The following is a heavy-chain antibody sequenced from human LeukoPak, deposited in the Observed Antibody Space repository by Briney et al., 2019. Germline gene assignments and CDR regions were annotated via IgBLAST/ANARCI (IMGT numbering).Heavy chain of an antibody. CDR1: GFTFSSYG. J-gene: IGHJ3*02. CDR3: AKAYTTPHAFDI. CDR2: ISYDGSNK. V-gene: IGHV3-30*18. D-gene: IGHD3-16*01. Sequence: GGSLRLSCAASGFTFSSYGMHRVRQAPGKGLEWVAVISYDGSNKYYADSVKGRFTISRDNSKNTLYLQMNSLRAEDTAVYYCAKAYTTPHAFDIWGQGTMVTVSS.